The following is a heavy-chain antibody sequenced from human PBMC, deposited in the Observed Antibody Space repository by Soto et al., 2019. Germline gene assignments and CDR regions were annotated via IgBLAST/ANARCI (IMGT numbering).Heavy chain of an antibody. J-gene: IGHJ4*02. D-gene: IGHD6-6*01. CDR2: ISYDGSNK. CDR3: AKGSSSSNRIDY. Sequence: QVQLVESGGGVVQPGRSLRLSCAASGFTFSSYGMHWVRQAPGKGLEWVAVISYDGSNKYYADSVKGRFTISRDNSKNTLSLQMSSMRAEETAVYYCAKGSSSSNRIDYGGQGTLVTVSS. CDR1: GFTFSSYG. V-gene: IGHV3-30*18.